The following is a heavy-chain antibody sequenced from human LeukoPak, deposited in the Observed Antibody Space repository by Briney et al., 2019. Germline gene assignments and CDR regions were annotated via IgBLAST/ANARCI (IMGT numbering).Heavy chain of an antibody. J-gene: IGHJ4*02. Sequence: PGGSLRLSCGASGFTFSSYWMSWVRQAPGKGLEWVANIKQDGSEKYYVDSVKGRFTISRDNAKNSLYLQMNSLRAEDTAVYYCARVGHDPDYYDSSGYYLDFDYWGQGTLVTVSS. CDR3: ARVGHDPDYYDSSGYYLDFDY. CDR2: IKQDGSEK. V-gene: IGHV3-7*01. CDR1: GFTFSSYW. D-gene: IGHD3-22*01.